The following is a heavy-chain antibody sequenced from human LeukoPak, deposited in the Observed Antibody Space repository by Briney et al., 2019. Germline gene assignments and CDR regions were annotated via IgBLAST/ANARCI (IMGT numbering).Heavy chain of an antibody. CDR2: IYYSGST. Sequence: PSETLSLTCTVSGGSIRSSSYSWGWIRQPPGKGLEWIGSIYYSGSTYYNPSLKSRVTISVDTSKNQFSLKLSSVTAADTAVYYCARSRITIFGVVTPWGQGTLVTVSS. D-gene: IGHD3-3*01. V-gene: IGHV4-39*01. CDR1: GGSIRSSSYS. CDR3: ARSRITIFGVVTP. J-gene: IGHJ5*02.